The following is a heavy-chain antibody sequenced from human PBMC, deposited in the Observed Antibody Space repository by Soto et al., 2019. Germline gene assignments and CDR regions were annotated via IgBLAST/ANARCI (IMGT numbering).Heavy chain of an antibody. J-gene: IGHJ4*02. Sequence: SQALALNSAIFGPSVSSIIPAWNLIMQSQARGLEWLGRTYDRSKWVVDDAISVKSRIAIDPDTSKNHFSLQLNSVTPAVTAVYYCARTLRGHRVKHIDFCGQGTLVIVSS. CDR3: ARTLRGHRVKHIDF. CDR2: TYDRSKWVV. CDR1: GPSVSSIIPA. D-gene: IGHD3-10*01. V-gene: IGHV6-1*01.